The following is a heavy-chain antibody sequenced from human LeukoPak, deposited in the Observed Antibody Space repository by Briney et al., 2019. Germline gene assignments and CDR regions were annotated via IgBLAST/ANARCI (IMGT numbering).Heavy chain of an antibody. CDR1: GGSISSYY. Sequence: PSETLPLTCTVSGGSISSYYWSWIRQPPGKGLEWIGYIYYSGSTNYNPSLKSRVTISVDTSKNQFSLKLSSVTAADTAVYYCATGAGYCSSTSCYVRGSPYYYMDVWGKGTTVTVSS. CDR2: IYYSGST. J-gene: IGHJ6*03. D-gene: IGHD2-2*01. CDR3: ATGAGYCSSTSCYVRGSPYYYMDV. V-gene: IGHV4-59*01.